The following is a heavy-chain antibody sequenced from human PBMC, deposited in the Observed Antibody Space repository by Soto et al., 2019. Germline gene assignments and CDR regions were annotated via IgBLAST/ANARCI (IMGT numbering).Heavy chain of an antibody. CDR3: ARAVVAAYDYYFDY. CDR2: IYYSGST. J-gene: IGHJ4*02. CDR1: GGSISSYY. D-gene: IGHD2-15*01. Sequence: TSETLSLTCTVSGGSISSYYWSWIRQPPGKGLEWIGYIYYSGSTNYNPSLKSRVTISVDTSKNQFSLKLSSVTAADTAVYYCARAVVAAYDYYFDYWGQGTLVTVSS. V-gene: IGHV4-59*01.